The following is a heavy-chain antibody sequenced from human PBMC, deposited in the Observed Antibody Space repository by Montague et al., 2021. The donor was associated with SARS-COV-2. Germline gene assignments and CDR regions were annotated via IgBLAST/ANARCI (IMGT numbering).Heavy chain of an antibody. CDR1: GGSISSYY. CDR2: IYTSGST. J-gene: IGHJ6*02. CDR3: AREAWFGDKTSASEYYGMDV. D-gene: IGHD3-10*01. V-gene: IGHV4-4*07. Sequence: SETLSLTSTLSGGSISSYYWSWIRQPAGKGLEWIGRIYTSGSTNYNPPLKSRVTMSVDTSKNQFSLKLSSVTAADTAVYYCAREAWFGDKTSASEYYGMDVWGQGTTVTVSS.